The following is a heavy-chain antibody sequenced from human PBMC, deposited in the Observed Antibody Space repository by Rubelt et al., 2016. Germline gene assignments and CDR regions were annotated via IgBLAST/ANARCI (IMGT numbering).Heavy chain of an antibody. CDR2: IIPVFGTA. CDR3: ATTIAIRPYYFDY. J-gene: IGHJ4*02. D-gene: IGHD6-6*01. V-gene: IGHV1-69*01. Sequence: QVQLVQSGAEVKKPGSSVKVSCKASGGTFSSYAISWVRQAPGQGLEWMGGIIPVFGTANYAQKFQGIITMTADESTSTAYMGLSSLRSEDTAVYYCATTIAIRPYYFDYWGQGTLVTVSS. CDR1: GGTFSSYA.